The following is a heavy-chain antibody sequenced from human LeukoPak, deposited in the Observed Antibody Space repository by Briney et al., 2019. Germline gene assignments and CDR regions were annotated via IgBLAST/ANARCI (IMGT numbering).Heavy chain of an antibody. Sequence: RGSLRLSCAASGFTFDDYAMNWVRQAPGKGLEWVSLISGDGGGTYYADSGKGRFTISRDNSKNSLYLQMNSLRTEDTALYYCAKDLVVRDTYGMDVWGQGTTVTVSS. CDR2: ISGDGGGT. CDR1: GFTFDDYA. J-gene: IGHJ6*02. CDR3: AKDLVVRDTYGMDV. V-gene: IGHV3-43*02. D-gene: IGHD3-10*01.